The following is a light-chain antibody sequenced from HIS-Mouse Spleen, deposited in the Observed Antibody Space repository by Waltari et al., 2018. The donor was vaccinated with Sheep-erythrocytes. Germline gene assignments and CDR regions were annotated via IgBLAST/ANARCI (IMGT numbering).Light chain of an antibody. CDR1: SSDVGGYNY. CDR3: CSYAGSYNHV. CDR2: DVS. J-gene: IGLJ1*01. V-gene: IGLV2-11*01. Sequence: QSALTQPRPVSGSPGPSVTISCTGTSSDVGGYNYVSWYQQHPGKAPKPMIYDVSKRPSGVPDRFSGSKSGNTASLTISGLQAEDEADYYCCSYAGSYNHVFATGTKVTVL.